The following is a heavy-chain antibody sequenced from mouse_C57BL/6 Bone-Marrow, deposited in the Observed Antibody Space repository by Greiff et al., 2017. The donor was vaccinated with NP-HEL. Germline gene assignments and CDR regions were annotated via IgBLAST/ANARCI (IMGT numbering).Heavy chain of an antibody. CDR2: IDPENGDT. V-gene: IGHV14-4*01. CDR1: GFNIKDDY. CDR3: TIYYYGSSYAMDY. J-gene: IGHJ4*01. Sequence: EVQLQQSGAELVRPGASVKLSCTASGFNIKDDYMHWVKQRPEQGLEWIGWIDPENGDTESASKFQGKATITADTSSNTAYLQLSSLTSEDTAVYYCTIYYYGSSYAMDYWGQGTSVTVSS. D-gene: IGHD1-1*01.